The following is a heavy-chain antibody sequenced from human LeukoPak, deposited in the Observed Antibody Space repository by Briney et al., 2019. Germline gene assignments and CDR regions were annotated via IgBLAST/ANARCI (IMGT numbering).Heavy chain of an antibody. CDR2: INHSGST. CDR3: ARDRGSGWSYYFDY. D-gene: IGHD6-19*01. V-gene: IGHV4-34*01. J-gene: IGHJ4*02. CDR1: GGSFSGYY. Sequence: KPSETLSLTCAVYGGSFSGYYWSWIRQPPGKGLEWIGEINHSGSTNYNPSLKSRVTMSVDTSKNQFSLKLSSVTAADTAVYYCARDRGSGWSYYFDYWGQGTLVTVSS.